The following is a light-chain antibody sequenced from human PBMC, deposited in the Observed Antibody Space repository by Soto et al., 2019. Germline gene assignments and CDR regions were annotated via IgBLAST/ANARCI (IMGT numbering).Light chain of an antibody. Sequence: QSALTQPASVSGSPGQSITISCTGTSSDVCGYNYVSWYQQHPGKAPKLLIYEVRHRPSGISNRFSGSKSGNTASLTISGLQAEDEADFYCTSYTSSSTYVFGTGTKVTVL. CDR2: EVR. CDR1: SSDVCGYNY. J-gene: IGLJ1*01. V-gene: IGLV2-14*01. CDR3: TSYTSSSTYV.